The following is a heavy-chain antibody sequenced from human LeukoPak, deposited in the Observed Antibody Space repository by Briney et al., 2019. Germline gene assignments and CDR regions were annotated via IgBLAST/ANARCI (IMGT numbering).Heavy chain of an antibody. J-gene: IGHJ4*02. CDR1: GFTFSSYG. D-gene: IGHD6-19*01. CDR3: AKGRQWLVAPFDY. Sequence: GGSLRLSCAASGFTFSSYGMHWVRQAPGKGLEWVAVISYDGSNKYYADSVKGRFTISRDNSKDTLYLQMISLRAEDTAVYYCAKGRQWLVAPFDYWGQGTLVTVSS. CDR2: ISYDGSNK. V-gene: IGHV3-30*18.